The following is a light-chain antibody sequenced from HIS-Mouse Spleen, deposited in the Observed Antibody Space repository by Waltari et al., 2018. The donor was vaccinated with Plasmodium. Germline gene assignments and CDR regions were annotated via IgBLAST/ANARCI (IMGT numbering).Light chain of an antibody. CDR1: SSDVGGYNY. J-gene: IGLJ2*01. V-gene: IGLV2-14*03. CDR3: SSYTSSSTLV. CDR2: DVS. Sequence: QSALTQPASVSGSPGQSITISCTGTSSDVGGYNYVSWYQQHPGKAPKPMIYDVSNRPSEVSNRFSGSKSGNTASLTISGLQAEDEADYYCSSYTSSSTLVFGGGTKLTVL.